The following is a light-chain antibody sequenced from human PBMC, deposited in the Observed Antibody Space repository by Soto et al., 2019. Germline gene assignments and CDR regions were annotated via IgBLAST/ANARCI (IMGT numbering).Light chain of an antibody. Sequence: QSVLTQPPSASGTPGRRVTISCSGSSSNIGSNTVNWYQQLPGTAPKLLIYSNNQRPSGVPDRFSGSKSGTSASLAISGLQSEDEADYYCAAWDDSLNAHNYVFGTGTKVTVL. CDR1: SSNIGSNT. CDR2: SNN. CDR3: AAWDDSLNAHNYV. J-gene: IGLJ1*01. V-gene: IGLV1-44*01.